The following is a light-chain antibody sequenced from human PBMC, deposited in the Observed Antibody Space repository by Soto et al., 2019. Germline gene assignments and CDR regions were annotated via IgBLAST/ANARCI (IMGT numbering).Light chain of an antibody. CDR1: SSDVGAYNY. CDR2: EVS. Sequence: QSVLTQPASVSGSPGQSITISCTGTSSDVGAYNYVSWYQQHPGKAPKLIISEVSNRPSGVSNRFSGSKSGNTASLTISGLQAEDEADYYCSSYTSSSTAVFGGGTKLTVL. CDR3: SSYTSSSTAV. V-gene: IGLV2-14*01. J-gene: IGLJ2*01.